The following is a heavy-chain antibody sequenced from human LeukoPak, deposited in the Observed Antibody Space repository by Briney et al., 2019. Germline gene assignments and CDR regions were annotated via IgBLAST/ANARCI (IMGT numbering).Heavy chain of an antibody. D-gene: IGHD5-12*01. V-gene: IGHV4-30-4*01. Sequence: SQTLSLTCTVSGGSISSGDYYWSWLRQPPGKGLEGIGYIYYSGSTYYNPSLKSRVTISVDTSKNQFSLRLSSVTAADTAVYYCARDRGIVATSSAFDIWGQGTMVTVSS. J-gene: IGHJ3*02. CDR3: ARDRGIVATSSAFDI. CDR2: IYYSGST. CDR1: GGSISSGDYY.